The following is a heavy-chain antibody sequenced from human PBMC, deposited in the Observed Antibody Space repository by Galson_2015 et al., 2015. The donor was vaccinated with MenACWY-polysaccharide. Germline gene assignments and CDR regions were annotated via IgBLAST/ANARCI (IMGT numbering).Heavy chain of an antibody. V-gene: IGHV4-34*01. J-gene: IGHJ6*02. Sequence: LSLTCAVYGESFSNYYWNWIRQAPGKGLEWIGEIDFRGRTRYNPPLKSRVTISVDTSKNQFSLHVRSVTAADTAVYFCARPGYCSSTICTGHMDVWGQGTTVTVSS. D-gene: IGHD2-2*01. CDR3: ARPGYCSSTICTGHMDV. CDR1: GESFSNYY. CDR2: IDFRGRT.